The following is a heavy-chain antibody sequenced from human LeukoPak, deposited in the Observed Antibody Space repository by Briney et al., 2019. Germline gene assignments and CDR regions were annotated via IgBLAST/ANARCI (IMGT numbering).Heavy chain of an antibody. CDR3: TPWGPYCSSTSCLGG. CDR1: GGSISSSSYY. J-gene: IGHJ4*02. V-gene: IGHV4-39*01. Sequence: SETLSLTCTVSGGSISSSSYYWGRIRQPPGKGLEWTGSIYYSGSTYYNPSLKSRVTISVDTSKNQFSLKLSSVTAADTAVYYCTPWGPYCSSTSCLGGWGQGTLVTVSS. CDR2: IYYSGST. D-gene: IGHD2-2*01.